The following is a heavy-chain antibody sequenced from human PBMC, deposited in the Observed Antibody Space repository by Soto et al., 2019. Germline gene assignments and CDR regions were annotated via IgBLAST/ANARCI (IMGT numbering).Heavy chain of an antibody. CDR1: GFTFSSYN. CDR2: ISRSSSTI. J-gene: IGHJ6*02. CDR3: AREFMTTDGMDV. V-gene: IGHV3-48*02. D-gene: IGHD3-16*01. Sequence: GGSLRLSCAASGFTFSSYNMNWVRQAPGKGLEGVSYISRSSSTIYYADSVKGRFTISRYNAKSSLYLQMNRLRDEDTAVYYCAREFMTTDGMDVWGQGTTVTVSS.